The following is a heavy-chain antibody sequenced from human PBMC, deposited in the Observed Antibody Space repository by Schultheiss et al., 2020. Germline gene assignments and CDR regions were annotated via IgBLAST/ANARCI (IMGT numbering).Heavy chain of an antibody. D-gene: IGHD3-3*01. V-gene: IGHV3-30*04. J-gene: IGHJ4*02. CDR2: ISYDGSNK. CDR1: GFTFSSYA. CDR3: ARGDFWGGYPDY. Sequence: GGSLRLSCAASGFTFSSYAMHWVRQAPGKGLEWVAVISYDGSNKYYADSVKGRFTISRDNAKNSLYLQMNSLRDEDTAVYYCARGDFWGGYPDYWGQGTLVNV.